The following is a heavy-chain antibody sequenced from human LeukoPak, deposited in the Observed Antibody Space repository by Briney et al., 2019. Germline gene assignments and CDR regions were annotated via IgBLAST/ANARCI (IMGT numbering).Heavy chain of an antibody. CDR2: IKQDGSEK. Sequence: GGSLRLSCAASGFTFSSYWMSWVRQAPGKGLEWVANIKQDGSEKYYVDSVKGRFTISRDNAKNSLYLQMNSLRAEDTAVYYCARAIAAAGRFYYYYMDVWGKGTTVTVSS. D-gene: IGHD6-13*01. V-gene: IGHV3-7*01. CDR1: GFTFSSYW. J-gene: IGHJ6*03. CDR3: ARAIAAAGRFYYYYMDV.